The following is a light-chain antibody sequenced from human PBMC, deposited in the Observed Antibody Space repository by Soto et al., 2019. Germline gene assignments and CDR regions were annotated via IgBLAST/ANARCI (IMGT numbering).Light chain of an antibody. CDR3: CSYTASTTLL. CDR2: EVS. Sequence: QSALIQPASVSGSPGQSITISCAGTSSDVGGYHFVSWYQQQPGKAPKLLIFEVSHRPSGVSDRFSGSKSGNTASLTISGLQAEDEADYYCCSYTASTTLLFGGRTKVTVL. J-gene: IGLJ3*02. CDR1: SSDVGGYHF. V-gene: IGLV2-14*01.